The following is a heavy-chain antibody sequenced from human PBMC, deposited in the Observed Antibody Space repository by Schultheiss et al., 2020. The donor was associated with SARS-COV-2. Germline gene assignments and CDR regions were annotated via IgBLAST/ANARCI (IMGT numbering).Heavy chain of an antibody. Sequence: GGSLRLSCAASGFTFSDYYMSWIRQAPGKGLEWVSAISGSGGSTYYADSVKGRFTISRDNSKNTLYLQMNSLRAEDTAVYYCARGTESWFDPWGQGTLVTVSS. V-gene: IGHV3-23*01. CDR3: ARGTESWFDP. CDR2: ISGSGGST. D-gene: IGHD1-1*01. J-gene: IGHJ5*02. CDR1: GFTFSDYY.